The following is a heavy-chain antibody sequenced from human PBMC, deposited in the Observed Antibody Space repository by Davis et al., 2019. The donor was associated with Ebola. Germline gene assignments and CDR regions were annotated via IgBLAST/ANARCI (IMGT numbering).Heavy chain of an antibody. CDR1: GGSVSSGSYY. D-gene: IGHD4-11*01. J-gene: IGHJ6*02. V-gene: IGHV4-61*01. CDR2: IYYSGST. Sequence: MPSETLSLTCTVSGGSVSSGSYYWSWIRQPPGKGLEWIGYIYYSGSTNYNPSLKSRVTISVDTSKNQFSLKLSSVTAADTAVYYCARASPTVTYYYYGMDVWGQGTTVTVSS. CDR3: ARASPTVTYYYYGMDV.